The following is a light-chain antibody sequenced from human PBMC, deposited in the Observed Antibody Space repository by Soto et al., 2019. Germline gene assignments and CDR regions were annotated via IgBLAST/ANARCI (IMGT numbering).Light chain of an antibody. Sequence: IKMTQSPSSLSASDGDRVTIACRASQIINKYLNWYQQKPGKAPKLLIYASSSLLSGVPSRFSGSESGPDFTLTISSLQPEDFATYYCQQSYSTPRTFGQGTKVDI. CDR2: ASS. V-gene: IGKV1-39*01. CDR3: QQSYSTPRT. CDR1: QIINKY. J-gene: IGKJ1*01.